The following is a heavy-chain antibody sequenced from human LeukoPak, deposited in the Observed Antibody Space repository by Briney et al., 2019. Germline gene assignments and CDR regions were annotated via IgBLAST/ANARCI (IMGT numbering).Heavy chain of an antibody. CDR1: GYTFTSYG. V-gene: IGHV1-18*01. CDR3: ASSRSYDWDNWFDP. J-gene: IGHJ5*02. Sequence: ASVKVSCKASGYTFTSYGISWVRQAPGQGLEWMGWISAYNGNTNYAQKLQGRVTMTTDTPTSTAYMELRSLRSDDTAVYYCASSRSYDWDNWFDPWGQGTLVTVSS. CDR2: ISAYNGNT. D-gene: IGHD3-9*01.